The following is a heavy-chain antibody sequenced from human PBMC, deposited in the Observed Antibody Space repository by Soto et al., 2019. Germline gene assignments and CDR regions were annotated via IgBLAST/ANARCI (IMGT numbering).Heavy chain of an antibody. D-gene: IGHD3-22*01. CDR1: GDSIRNRNYY. J-gene: IGHJ4*02. CDR3: ARGIYAGSGGCYLDV. Sequence: LQLQESGPGLVKPSETLSLTCAVFGDSIRNRNYYWAWIRQPPGKGLEWIVRRYDDGSTFYNPSGRGRVSVSIDTSNNQFCMKMTSVPDTHKGVYYCARGIYAGSGGCYLDVWGQGNLVTVSS. CDR2: RYDDGST. V-gene: IGHV4-39*01.